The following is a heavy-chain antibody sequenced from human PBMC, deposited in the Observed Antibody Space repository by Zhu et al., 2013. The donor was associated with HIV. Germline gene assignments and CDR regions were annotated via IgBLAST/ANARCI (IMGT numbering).Heavy chain of an antibody. CDR2: INPSGGST. V-gene: IGHV1-46*03. D-gene: IGHD2-15*01. CDR3: ARVYCSGGSCYSEYFQH. CDR1: GYTFTSYG. J-gene: IGHJ1*01. Sequence: QVQLVQSGAEVKKPGASVKVSCKASGYTFTSYGISWVRQAPGQGLEWMGIINPSGGSTSYAQKFQGRVTMTRDTSTSTVYMELSSLRSEDTAVYYCARVYCSGGSCYSEYFQHWGQGTLVTVSS.